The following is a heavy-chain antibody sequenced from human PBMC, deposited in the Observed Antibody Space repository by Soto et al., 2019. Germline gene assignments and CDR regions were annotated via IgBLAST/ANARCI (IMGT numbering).Heavy chain of an antibody. D-gene: IGHD3-10*01. CDR2: IWYDGSNK. V-gene: IGHV3-33*01. CDR3: ARDRITMVRGVSMDV. J-gene: IGHJ6*02. CDR1: GFTFSSYG. Sequence: QVQLVESGGGVVQPGRSLRLSCAASGFTFSSYGMHWVRQAPGKGLEWVAVIWYDGSNKYYADSVKGRFTISRDNSKNTRYLQMNSLRAEDTAVYYCARDRITMVRGVSMDVWGQGTTVTVSS.